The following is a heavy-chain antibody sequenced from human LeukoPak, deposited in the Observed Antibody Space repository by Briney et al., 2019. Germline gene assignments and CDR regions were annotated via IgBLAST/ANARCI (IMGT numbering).Heavy chain of an antibody. J-gene: IGHJ5*02. CDR3: ARAHRRYGSGSSGFDP. CDR2: IYYSGST. D-gene: IGHD3-10*01. V-gene: IGHV4-59*06. CDR1: GGSISSYY. Sequence: NASETLSLTCTVSGGSISSYYWSWIRQHPGKGLEWIGYIYYSGSTYYNPSLKSRVTISVDTSKNQFSLKLSSVTAADTAVYYCARAHRRYGSGSSGFDPWGQGTLVTVSS.